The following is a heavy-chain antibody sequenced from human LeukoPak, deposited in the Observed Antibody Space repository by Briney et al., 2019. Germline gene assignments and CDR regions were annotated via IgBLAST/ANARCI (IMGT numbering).Heavy chain of an antibody. D-gene: IGHD2-15*01. CDR1: GFTFSSYG. CDR2: ISYDGSNK. Sequence: GRSLRLSCAASGFTFSSYGMHWVRQAPGKGLEWVAVISYDGSNKYYADSVKGRFTISRDNSKNTLYLQMNSLRAEDTAVYYCAKDSGSRGPNFDYWGQGTLVTVSS. J-gene: IGHJ4*02. CDR3: AKDSGSRGPNFDY. V-gene: IGHV3-30*18.